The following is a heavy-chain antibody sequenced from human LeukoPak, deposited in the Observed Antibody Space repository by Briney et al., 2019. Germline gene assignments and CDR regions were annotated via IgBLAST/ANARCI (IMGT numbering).Heavy chain of an antibody. V-gene: IGHV1-24*01. CDR2: FDPEDGET. CDR3: AKDQPYSSSWQSIAVAPSGY. CDR1: GYALTELS. Sequence: ASVKVSCKVSGYALTELSTHWVRQAPGKGLDWMGGFDPEDGETIYAQKFQGRVTMTEDTSTDTGYMELSSLRSEDTAVYYCAKDQPYSSSWQSIAVAPSGYWGQGTLVTVSS. D-gene: IGHD6-13*01. J-gene: IGHJ4*02.